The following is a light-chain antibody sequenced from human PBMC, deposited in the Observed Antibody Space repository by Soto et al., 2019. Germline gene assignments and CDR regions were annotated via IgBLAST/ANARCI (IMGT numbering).Light chain of an antibody. J-gene: IGKJ4*01. CDR3: QHINTYPPVF. CDR1: QGISSY. Sequence: DIQLTQSPSFLSASVGDRITITCRASQGISSYLAWYQQKPGKAPKLLIYSASTLQSGVPSRFSGSGSGTEFTLTISSLQPEDFATHNCQHINTYPPVFFGGGTKVQIK. CDR2: SAS. V-gene: IGKV1-9*01.